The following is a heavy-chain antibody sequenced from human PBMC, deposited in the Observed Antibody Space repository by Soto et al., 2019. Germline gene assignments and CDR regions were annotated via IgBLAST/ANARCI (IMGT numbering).Heavy chain of an antibody. J-gene: IGHJ4*02. Sequence: GAYLQISNQGSSYNSTSLFLAWVRQMPEKGLEWIGVIYPSDSHTRYSPSFQGQVTISVDKSISNAYLQWRTLKASDTAKYYCACRSDLSSDFTYYWGQGSLVNGSS. CDR1: SYNSTSLF. D-gene: IGHD6-19*01. CDR3: ACRSDLSSDFTYY. V-gene: IGHV5-51*01. CDR2: IYPSDSHT.